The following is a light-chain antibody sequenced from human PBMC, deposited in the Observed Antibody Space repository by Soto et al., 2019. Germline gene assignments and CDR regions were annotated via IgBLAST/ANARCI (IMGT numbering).Light chain of an antibody. CDR3: QQYGASPFP. CDR2: GAS. V-gene: IGKV3-20*01. Sequence: VVLKQDTATLSLSPGERATLSCRASRHVYINSLAWYQQKPGRTPTLRIFGASTRATDIPDRVSGNGSGADFYLTLNGVETADSAVYSCQQYGASPFPVGPGTTV. CDR1: RHVYINS. J-gene: IGKJ3*01.